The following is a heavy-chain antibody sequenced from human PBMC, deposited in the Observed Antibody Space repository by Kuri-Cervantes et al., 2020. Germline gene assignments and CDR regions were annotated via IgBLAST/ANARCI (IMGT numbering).Heavy chain of an antibody. CDR1: GGTFSSYA. D-gene: IGHD3-10*01. CDR2: ISAYNGNT. Sequence: ASVKVSCKASGGTFSSYAISWVRQAPGQGLEWMGWISAYNGNTNYAQKLQGRVTMTTDTSTSTAYMELRSLRSDDTALYSCARSPKGNYGSGTYGYFDSWGQATLVTVSS. CDR3: ARSPKGNYGSGTYGYFDS. J-gene: IGHJ4*03. V-gene: IGHV1-18*01.